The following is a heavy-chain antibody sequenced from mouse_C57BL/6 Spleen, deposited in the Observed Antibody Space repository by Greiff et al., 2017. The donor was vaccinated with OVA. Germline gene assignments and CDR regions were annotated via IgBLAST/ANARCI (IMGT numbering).Heavy chain of an antibody. Sequence: VQLLQSGAELVKPGASVKLSCNASGYTFTSYWMQWVQQRPGQGLEWIAEIDPSDSYTNYYQKFKGNATLTLDTSASTDYMQLSEQASEDSAVYYRAREDQRGDYWGKGTTLTVSA. V-gene: IGHV1-50*01. CDR1: GYTFTSYW. J-gene: IGHJ2*01. CDR2: IDPSDSYT. CDR3: AREDQRGDY.